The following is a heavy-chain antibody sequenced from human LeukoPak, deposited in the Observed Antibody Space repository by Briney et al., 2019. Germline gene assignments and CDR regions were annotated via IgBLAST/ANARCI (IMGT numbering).Heavy chain of an antibody. D-gene: IGHD5-12*01. CDR2: ISSSGSSI. CDR1: GFTFSSYE. J-gene: IGHJ6*02. Sequence: GGSLRLSCAASGFTFSSYEMNWVRQAPGKGVEGVSYISSSGSSIYNADSVRGGFTISRDNPKNSLYLQMNSLRAEDTAVYYCARAGQWLLSYYYGMDVWGQGTTVTVSS. CDR3: ARAGQWLLSYYYGMDV. V-gene: IGHV3-48*03.